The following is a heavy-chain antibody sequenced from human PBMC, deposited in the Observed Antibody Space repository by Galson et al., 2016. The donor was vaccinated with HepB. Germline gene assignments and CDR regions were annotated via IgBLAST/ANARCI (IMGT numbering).Heavy chain of an antibody. D-gene: IGHD2-2*01. CDR3: ARHQFQPTFYYYHMDV. V-gene: IGHV1-46*01. J-gene: IGHJ6*02. CDR2: IYLNDGAT. Sequence: SVKVSCKASGYTFSSYYMHWVRQVPGQGLEWMGLIYLNDGATTYAQQFQGRVTMTRDTSTSTLYMELRSLRSEDTAVYYCARHQFQPTFYYYHMDVWGQGTTVTVSS. CDR1: GYTFSSYY.